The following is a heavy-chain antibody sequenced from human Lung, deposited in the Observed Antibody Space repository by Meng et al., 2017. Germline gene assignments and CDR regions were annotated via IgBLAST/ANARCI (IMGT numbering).Heavy chain of an antibody. D-gene: IGHD6-19*01. CDR3: ARDIGQWLVQRDLDY. Sequence: QLVHSGVEVKKPVASVKVSCKSSGYTFTSYGISWVRQAPGQGLEWMGWISAYNGNTNYAQKLQGRVTMTTDTSTSTAYMELRSLRSDDTAVYYCARDIGQWLVQRDLDYWGQGTLVTVSS. CDR1: GYTFTSYG. CDR2: ISAYNGNT. J-gene: IGHJ4*02. V-gene: IGHV1-18*01.